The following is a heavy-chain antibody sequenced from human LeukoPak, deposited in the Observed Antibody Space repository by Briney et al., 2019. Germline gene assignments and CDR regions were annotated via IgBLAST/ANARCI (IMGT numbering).Heavy chain of an antibody. CDR3: ARDNGYTSGWGPPFDY. J-gene: IGHJ4*02. CDR1: GRSVSIYY. D-gene: IGHD6-19*01. CDR2: MYISGST. V-gene: IGHV4-4*07. Sequence: PSETLSLICTVSGRSVSIYYWSWIRQPAGKGLEWIGRMYISGSTKYNPSLKSRVTMSIDTFRKQLSMKLSSVTAADTAVYYCARDNGYTSGWGPPFDYWGQGTLVTVSS.